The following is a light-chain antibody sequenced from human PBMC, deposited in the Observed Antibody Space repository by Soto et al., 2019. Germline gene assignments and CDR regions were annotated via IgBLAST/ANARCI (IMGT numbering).Light chain of an antibody. CDR2: EAS. CDR3: QQYSTFVT. Sequence: DFQMTQSPATLSASVGDTVTITCRASQTVYSWLAWYQQQSGKAPKLLIYEASSLQSGVPSRFSGSGSGTEFTLTIFSLQPDDFATYYCQQYSTFVTFGQGTKLEIK. CDR1: QTVYSW. J-gene: IGKJ2*01. V-gene: IGKV1-5*03.